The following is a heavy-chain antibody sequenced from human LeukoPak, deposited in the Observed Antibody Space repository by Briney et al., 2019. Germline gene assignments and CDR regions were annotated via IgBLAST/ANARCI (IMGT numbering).Heavy chain of an antibody. CDR1: GFTFDDYA. J-gene: IGHJ6*03. CDR3: AKGGALAAAGLNSYYYYYYMDV. CDR2: ISGSGGST. D-gene: IGHD6-13*01. V-gene: IGHV3-23*01. Sequence: GGSLRLSCAASGFTFDDYAMHWVRQAPGKGLEWVSAISGSGGSTYYADSVKGRFTISRDNSKNTLYLQMNSLRAEDTAVYYCAKGGALAAAGLNSYYYYYYMDVWGKGTTVTISS.